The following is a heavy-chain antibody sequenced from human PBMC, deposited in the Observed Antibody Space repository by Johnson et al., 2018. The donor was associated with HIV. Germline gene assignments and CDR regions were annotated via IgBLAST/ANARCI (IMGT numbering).Heavy chain of an antibody. CDR1: GFTFNNAW. Sequence: VQLVESGGGLVKPGGSLRLSCAASGFTFNNAWMSWVRQAPGKGLEWVGRIKRKTDGGTTDYAAPVKGRFTISRDDSNNMLYLKMNSLKTEDTATYYCTTAGYTFSDAFDIWGHGLMVTVSS. CDR2: IKRKTDGGTT. D-gene: IGHD2-2*02. V-gene: IGHV3-15*01. CDR3: TTAGYTFSDAFDI. J-gene: IGHJ3*02.